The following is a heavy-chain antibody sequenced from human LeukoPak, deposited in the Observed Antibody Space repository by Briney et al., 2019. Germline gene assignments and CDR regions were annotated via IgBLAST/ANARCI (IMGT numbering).Heavy chain of an antibody. V-gene: IGHV1-46*01. D-gene: IGHD3-3*01. J-gene: IGHJ3*02. CDR1: GYTFTSYY. CDR3: ARALEDSITIFGVVIPMGSTTGSRTPVDAFDI. Sequence: ASVKVSCKASGYTFTSYYMHWVRQAPGQGLEWMGLINPSGGSTSYAQKFQGRVTMTRDTSTSTVYMELSSLRSEDTAVYYCARALEDSITIFGVVIPMGSTTGSRTPVDAFDIWGQGTMVTVSS. CDR2: INPSGGST.